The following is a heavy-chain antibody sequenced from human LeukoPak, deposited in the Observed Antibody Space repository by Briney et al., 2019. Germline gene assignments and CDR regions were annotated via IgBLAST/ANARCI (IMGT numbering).Heavy chain of an antibody. J-gene: IGHJ4*02. Sequence: GGSLSLSCAASRFTFSSYGMHWVRQAPGKGLEWGAVISYVVSNIYYADSVKGRVSISRDNTKSTLYLQMNRLRAEDTAVYYCAKDGDWLSYYIDSCGQGNLVTVSS. D-gene: IGHD3-9*01. CDR1: RFTFSSYG. CDR3: AKDGDWLSYYIDS. V-gene: IGHV3-30*18. CDR2: ISYVVSNI.